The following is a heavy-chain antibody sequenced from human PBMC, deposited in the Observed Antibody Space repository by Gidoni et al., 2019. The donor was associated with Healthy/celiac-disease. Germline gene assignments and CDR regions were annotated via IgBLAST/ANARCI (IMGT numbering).Heavy chain of an antibody. CDR2: ISYDGSNK. CDR1: GFPFSRYA. CDR3: ARDRAVLLWFGESYAFDI. Sequence: QVQLVESGGGVVQPGRSLRLSCAASGFPFSRYAMHWVRQAPGKGLEWVAVISYDGSNKYYADSVKGRFTISRDNSKNTLYLQMNSLRAEDTAVYYCARDRAVLLWFGESYAFDIWGQGTMVTVSS. J-gene: IGHJ3*02. V-gene: IGHV3-30-3*01. D-gene: IGHD3-10*01.